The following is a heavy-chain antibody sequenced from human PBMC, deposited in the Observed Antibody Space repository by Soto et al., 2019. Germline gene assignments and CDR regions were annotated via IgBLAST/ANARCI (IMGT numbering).Heavy chain of an antibody. V-gene: IGHV3-30*04. CDR2: ISYDGNNK. CDR1: GFTFSSYA. Sequence: GGSLRLSCAASGFTFSSYAMHWVRQAPGKGLEWVAVISYDGNNKYYADSVKGRFTISRDNSKNTLDLQMNSLRAEDTAVYDCAREGCSGGSCYYYGMDVWGQGTTVTVSS. D-gene: IGHD2-15*01. CDR3: AREGCSGGSCYYYGMDV. J-gene: IGHJ6*02.